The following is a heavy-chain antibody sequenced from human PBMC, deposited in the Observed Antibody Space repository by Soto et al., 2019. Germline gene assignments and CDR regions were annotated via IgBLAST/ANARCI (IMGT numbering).Heavy chain of an antibody. V-gene: IGHV4-30-4*01. J-gene: IGHJ2*01. CDR3: ARGHGWELLSDSNWYFDL. D-gene: IGHD1-26*01. CDR2: IYYSGST. Sequence: SETLSLTCTVSGGSISSGDYYWSWIRQPPGKGLEWIGYIYYSGSTYYNPSLKSRVTISVDTSKNQFSLKLSSVTAADTAVYYYARGHGWELLSDSNWYFDLWGRGTLVTVSS. CDR1: GGSISSGDYY.